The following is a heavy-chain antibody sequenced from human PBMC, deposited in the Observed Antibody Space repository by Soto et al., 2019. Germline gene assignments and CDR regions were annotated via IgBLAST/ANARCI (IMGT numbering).Heavy chain of an antibody. CDR3: ARGVGSSWYDV. D-gene: IGHD6-13*01. Sequence: ASVKGSCKASGYTFTCYYMHWVRQAPGQGLEWMGWIDPKSGGTNYAQNLQGRVTMTRDTSITTIYMEVKRLISDDTAVYYCARGVGSSWYDVWGQGTLVTVS. V-gene: IGHV1-2*02. CDR1: GYTFTCYY. CDR2: IDPKSGGT. J-gene: IGHJ4*02.